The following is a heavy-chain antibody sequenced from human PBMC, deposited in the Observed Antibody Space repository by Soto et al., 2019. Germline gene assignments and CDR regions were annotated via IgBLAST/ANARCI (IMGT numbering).Heavy chain of an antibody. CDR2: INAGNGNT. D-gene: IGHD3-22*01. J-gene: IGHJ4*02. CDR1: VYTFTSYA. Sequence: VKVSCHASVYTFTSYAMHWVRQAPGQRLEWMGWINAGNGNTKYSQKFQGRVTITRDTSASTAYMELSSLRSEDTAVYYCARGSVYYDSSGYYSDWGQGTLVTVSS. V-gene: IGHV1-3*01. CDR3: ARGSVYYDSSGYYSD.